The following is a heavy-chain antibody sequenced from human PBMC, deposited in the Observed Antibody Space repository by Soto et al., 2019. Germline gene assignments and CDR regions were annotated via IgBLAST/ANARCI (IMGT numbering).Heavy chain of an antibody. CDR3: AKVNRYCSGGSCSLGMDV. J-gene: IGHJ6*02. D-gene: IGHD2-15*01. CDR1: GFTFSSHA. CDR2: ISGSGGST. Sequence: GGSLRLSCXASGFTFSSHAMSWVRQAPGKGLEWVSAISGSGGSTYYADSVKGRFTISRDNSKNTLYLQMNSLRAEDTAVYYCAKVNRYCSGGSCSLGMDVWGQGTTVTVSS. V-gene: IGHV3-23*01.